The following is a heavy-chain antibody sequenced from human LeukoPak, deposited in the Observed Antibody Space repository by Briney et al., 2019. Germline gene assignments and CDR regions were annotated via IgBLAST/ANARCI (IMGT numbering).Heavy chain of an antibody. CDR2: ISSSSSTI. D-gene: IGHD1-26*01. J-gene: IGHJ5*02. Sequence: GGSLRLLCAASGFTFSSYGMTWVRQAPGKGLEWVSYISSSSSTIYYADSVKGRFTISRDNAKNSLYLQLNSLRAEDTAVYYCTTDSPLYSGNYYEVPWGQGTLVTVSS. V-gene: IGHV3-48*01. CDR1: GFTFSSYG. CDR3: TTDSPLYSGNYYEVP.